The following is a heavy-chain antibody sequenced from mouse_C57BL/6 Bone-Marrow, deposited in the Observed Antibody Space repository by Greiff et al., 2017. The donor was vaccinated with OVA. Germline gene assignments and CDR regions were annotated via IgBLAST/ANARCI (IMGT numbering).Heavy chain of an antibody. J-gene: IGHJ3*01. CDR1: GFNIKDDY. CDR3: TIYGKDFAY. Sequence: VQLQQSGAELVRPGASVKLSCTASGFNIKDDYMHWVKQRPEQGLEWIGWIDPENGDTEYASKFQGKATITADTSSNTAYLQLSSLTSEDTAVYYCTIYGKDFAYWGQGTLVTVSA. CDR2: IDPENGDT. D-gene: IGHD2-1*01. V-gene: IGHV14-4*01.